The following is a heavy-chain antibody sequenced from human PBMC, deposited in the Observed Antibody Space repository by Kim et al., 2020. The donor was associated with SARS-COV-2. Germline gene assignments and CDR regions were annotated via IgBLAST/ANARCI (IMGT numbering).Heavy chain of an antibody. V-gene: IGHV4-34*09. Sequence: RGSTNYNPALKTRVTKPVDTSKNQFSLKLSSVTAADTAVYYCARDDAFDIWGQGTMVTLSS. CDR3: ARDDAFDI. CDR2: RGST. J-gene: IGHJ3*02.